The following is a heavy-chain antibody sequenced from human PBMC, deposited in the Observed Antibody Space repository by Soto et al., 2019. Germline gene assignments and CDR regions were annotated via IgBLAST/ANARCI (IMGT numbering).Heavy chain of an antibody. D-gene: IGHD3-10*01. J-gene: IGHJ4*02. CDR1: GDSVSSNSAA. CDR3: ASSYGSGGRRYFDY. CDR2: TYYRSKWYN. V-gene: IGHV6-1*01. Sequence: KQSQTLSLTCAISGDSVSSNSAAWNWIRQSTSRGLEWLGRTYYRSKWYNDYAVSVKSRITINPDTSKNQFSLQLNSVTPEDTAVYYCASSYGSGGRRYFDYWGQGTLVTVSS.